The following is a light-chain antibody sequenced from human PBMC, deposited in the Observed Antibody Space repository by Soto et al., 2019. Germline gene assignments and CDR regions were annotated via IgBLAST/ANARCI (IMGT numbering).Light chain of an antibody. CDR2: AAS. CDR3: QQYNNWPRT. V-gene: IGKV1-17*01. CDR1: QGIRNA. Sequence: DIQMTQSPSSLSASVGDRVTITCRASQGIRNAVDWYQQKPGKAPKRLIYAASSLLSGVPSRFSGSGFGTEFTLTISSLQPEDFAVYYCQQYNNWPRTFGQGTKVEIK. J-gene: IGKJ1*01.